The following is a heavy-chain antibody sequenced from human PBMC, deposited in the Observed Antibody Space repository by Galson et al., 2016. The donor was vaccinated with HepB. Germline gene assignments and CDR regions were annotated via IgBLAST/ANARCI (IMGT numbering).Heavy chain of an antibody. J-gene: IGHJ6*02. CDR2: IDWEDDK. V-gene: IGHV2-70*01. CDR3: ARTVRGVIITPSSYYYYGMDV. D-gene: IGHD3-10*01. CDR1: GFSLSTSGMC. Sequence: PALVKPTQTLTLTCTFSGFSLSTSGMCVSWIRQPPGKALEWLALIDWEDDKYYSTSLKTRLTISKDTSKNQVVLTMTNMDPVDTATYYCARTVRGVIITPSSYYYYGMDVWGQGTTVTVSS.